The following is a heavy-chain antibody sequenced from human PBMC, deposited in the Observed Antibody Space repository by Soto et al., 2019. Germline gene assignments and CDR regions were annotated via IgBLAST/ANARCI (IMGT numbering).Heavy chain of an antibody. CDR1: GFTFSSYG. CDR2: IWYDGSNK. Sequence: GGSLRLSCAASGFTFSSYGMHWVRQAPGKGLEWVAVIWYDGSNKYYADSVKGRFTISRDNSKNTLYLQMNSLRAEDTAVYYCARVHQGYCSSTSCYAPWNYYYGMDVWGQGTTVTVSS. D-gene: IGHD2-2*01. V-gene: IGHV3-33*01. J-gene: IGHJ6*02. CDR3: ARVHQGYCSSTSCYAPWNYYYGMDV.